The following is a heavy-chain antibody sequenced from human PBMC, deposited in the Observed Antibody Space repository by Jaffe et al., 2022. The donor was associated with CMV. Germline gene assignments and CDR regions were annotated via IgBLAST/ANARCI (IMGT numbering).Heavy chain of an antibody. J-gene: IGHJ5*02. CDR3: ARDDRNWGRFDL. CDR2: ISPTMVT. Sequence: QVQLVQSGAEVKKPGASVKVSCQASGYAFTSYGISWVRQAPGQGLEWMGWISPTMVTNDAPKFQGRVTLTTDTSTNTAYMDLRSLRSDDTAVYYCARDDRNWGRFDLWGQGTLVTVSS. D-gene: IGHD7-27*01. V-gene: IGHV1-18*01. CDR1: GYAFTSYG.